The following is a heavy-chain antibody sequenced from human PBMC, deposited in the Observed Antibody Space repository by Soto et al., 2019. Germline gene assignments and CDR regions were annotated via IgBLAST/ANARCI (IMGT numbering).Heavy chain of an antibody. CDR1: GFTFSSYS. V-gene: IGHV3-48*01. CDR3: ARQPERIAEIGWFDP. J-gene: IGHJ5*02. CDR2: ISSSSSTI. Sequence: EVQLVESGGGLVQPGGSLRLSCAASGFTFSSYSMNWVRQAPGKGLEWVSYISSSSSTIYYADSVKGRFTISRDNAKNSLYLQMNSLRAEDMAVYYCARQPERIAEIGWFDPWGQGTLVTVSS. D-gene: IGHD6-13*01.